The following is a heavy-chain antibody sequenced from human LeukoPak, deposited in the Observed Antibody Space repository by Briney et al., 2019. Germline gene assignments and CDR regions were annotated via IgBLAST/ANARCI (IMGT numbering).Heavy chain of an antibody. J-gene: IGHJ4*02. D-gene: IGHD1-26*01. CDR1: GFTFDDYA. Sequence: GGSLRLSCAASGFTFDDYAMTWVRQAPGKGLEWVSGINWNGGSTGYADSVKGRFTISRDNAKNSLYLQMNSLSAEDMALYYCARGANSGSYRSDYWGQGTLVTVSS. V-gene: IGHV3-20*04. CDR2: INWNGGST. CDR3: ARGANSGSYRSDY.